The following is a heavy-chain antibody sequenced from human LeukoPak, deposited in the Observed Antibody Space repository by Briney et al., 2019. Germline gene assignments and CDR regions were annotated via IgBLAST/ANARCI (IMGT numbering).Heavy chain of an antibody. CDR1: GFTFSSYN. CDR2: ISDSSNYI. Sequence: GGSLRLSCAASGFTFSSYNMNWVRQAPGKGLEWVSCISDSSNYIYYADSVKGRFIISRDNAKDTLYLQMNTLRTEDTAVYYCAREYNSGPKQTDAFDLWGQGTMVTVSS. J-gene: IGHJ3*01. CDR3: AREYNSGPKQTDAFDL. V-gene: IGHV3-21*01. D-gene: IGHD6-19*01.